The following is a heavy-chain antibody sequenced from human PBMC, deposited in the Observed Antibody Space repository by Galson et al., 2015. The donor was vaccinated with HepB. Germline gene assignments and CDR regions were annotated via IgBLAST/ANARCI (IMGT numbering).Heavy chain of an antibody. D-gene: IGHD4-23*01. Sequence: SLRLSCAASGFTFITYTMTWVRQAPGKGLEWVSSISDGGDTTYYADSVEGRFTISRDNSKNMVYLQLNSLGVEDTAIYYCVKDWRGNTCDATCMGNWGQGTLGTVSS. CDR1: GFTFITYT. J-gene: IGHJ4*02. CDR3: VKDWRGNTCDATCMGN. CDR2: ISDGGDTT. V-gene: IGHV3-23*01.